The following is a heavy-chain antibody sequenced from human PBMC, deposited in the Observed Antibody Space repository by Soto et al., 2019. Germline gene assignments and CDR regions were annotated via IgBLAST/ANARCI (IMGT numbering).Heavy chain of an antibody. CDR1: GFTFGDFW. CDR2: IKHDGSEK. V-gene: IGHV3-7*05. J-gene: IGHJ4*02. D-gene: IGHD6-13*01. Sequence: EVQLVESGGGLVQPGGSLRLSCAASGFTFGDFWMSWARQAPGKGLEWVANIKHDGSEKYYVDSMKGRCSISRDDAKNSLYLQMNSLRAEDTAMYYCVRDIAEWGQGTLVTVSS. CDR3: VRDIAE.